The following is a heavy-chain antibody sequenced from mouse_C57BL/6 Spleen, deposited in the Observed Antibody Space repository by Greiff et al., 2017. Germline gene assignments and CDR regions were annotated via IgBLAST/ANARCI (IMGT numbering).Heavy chain of an antibody. CDR3: ARDHSLGWYFDV. D-gene: IGHD6-5*01. J-gene: IGHJ1*03. CDR1: GYSITSGYY. Sequence: EVKLQESGPGLVKPSQSLSLTCSVTGYSITSGYYWNWIRQFPGNKLEWMGYISYDGSNNYNPSLKNRISITRDTSKNQFFLKLNSVTTEDTATYYCARDHSLGWYFDVWGTGTTVTVSS. CDR2: ISYDGSN. V-gene: IGHV3-6*01.